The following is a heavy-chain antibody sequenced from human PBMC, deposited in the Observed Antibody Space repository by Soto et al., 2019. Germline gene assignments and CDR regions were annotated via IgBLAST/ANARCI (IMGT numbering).Heavy chain of an antibody. D-gene: IGHD1-26*01. CDR1: GDSIGTYN. CDR2: IYSNGGT. J-gene: IGHJ6*02. CDR3: VRQGIGALHGLVDV. V-gene: IGHV4-59*08. Sequence: QVQLQASGPGLVKPSDTLSLTCTVSGDSIGTYNWGWIRQPPGKRLEWIGYIYSNGGTSYNPALKSRVTISADTSTKQFSLRLSSVTAADTAVYYGVRQGIGALHGLVDVWGQGTTVNVSS.